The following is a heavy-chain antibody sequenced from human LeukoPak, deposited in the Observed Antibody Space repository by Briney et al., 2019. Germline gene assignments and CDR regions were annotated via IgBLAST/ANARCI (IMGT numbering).Heavy chain of an antibody. CDR3: ARGSGYINFDY. D-gene: IGHD6-25*01. CDR2: IYYSGST. V-gene: IGHV4-59*12. CDR1: GYSISSSYY. Sequence: PSETLSLTCTVSGYSISSSYYWSWIRQPPGKGLEWIGYIYYSGSTNYNPSLKSRVTISVDTSKNQFSLKLSSVTAADTAVYYCARGSGYINFDYWGQGTLVTVSS. J-gene: IGHJ4*02.